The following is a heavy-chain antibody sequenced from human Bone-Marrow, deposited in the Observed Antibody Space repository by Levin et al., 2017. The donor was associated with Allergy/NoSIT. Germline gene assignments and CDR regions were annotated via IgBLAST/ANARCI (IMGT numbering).Heavy chain of an antibody. CDR2: ISSTSDYI. CDR3: ARETSTSEDYYMDV. J-gene: IGHJ6*03. CDR1: GFTFSACS. D-gene: IGHD2-2*01. Sequence: GGSLRLSCAASGFTFSACSMNWVRRAPGKGLEWVSYISSTSDYIYYADSMKGRFTISRDNAKNSLYLQMNSLRAEDTAVYYCARETSTSEDYYMDVWGKGTTVTVSS. V-gene: IGHV3-21*01.